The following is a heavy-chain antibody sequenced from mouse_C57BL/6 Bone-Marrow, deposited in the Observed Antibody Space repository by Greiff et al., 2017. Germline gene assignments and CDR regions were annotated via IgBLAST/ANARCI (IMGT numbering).Heavy chain of an antibody. CDR1: GYTFTSYW. CDR3: ARGHYYGSSDAWYCDV. V-gene: IGHV1-55*01. Sequence: QVQLQQPGAELVKPGASVKMSCKASGYTFTSYWITWVKQRPGQGLEWIGDIYPGSGSTNYNEKFKSKATLTVETSSSTAYMQLSSLTSEDSAVYYCARGHYYGSSDAWYCDVGGTGTTVTVSS. D-gene: IGHD1-1*01. CDR2: IYPGSGST. J-gene: IGHJ1*03.